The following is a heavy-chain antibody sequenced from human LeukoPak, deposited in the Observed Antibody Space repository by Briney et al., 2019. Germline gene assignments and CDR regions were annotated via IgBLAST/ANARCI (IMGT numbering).Heavy chain of an antibody. V-gene: IGHV1-2*02. CDR1: GYTFTGYY. D-gene: IGHD6-6*01. Sequence: ASVKVSCKASGYTFTGYYMHWVRQAPGQGLEWMGWINPNSGGTNYAQKFQGRVTMTRDTSISTAYMELSRLRSDDTAVYYCATLSIEGQTSQGYDYWGQGTLVTVSS. CDR2: INPNSGGT. J-gene: IGHJ4*02. CDR3: ATLSIEGQTSQGYDY.